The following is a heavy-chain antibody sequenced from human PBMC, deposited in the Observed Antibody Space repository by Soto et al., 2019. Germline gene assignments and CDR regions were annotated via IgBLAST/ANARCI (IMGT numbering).Heavy chain of an antibody. CDR3: ASSMVRGVITPYYYGMDV. D-gene: IGHD3-10*01. Sequence: SETLSLTCTVSGGSISSGGYYWSWIRQHPGKGLEWIGYIYYSGSTYYNPSLKSRVTISVDTSKNQFSLKLSSVTVADTAVYYCASSMVRGVITPYYYGMDVWGQGTTVTVSS. J-gene: IGHJ6*02. V-gene: IGHV4-31*03. CDR1: GGSISSGGYY. CDR2: IYYSGST.